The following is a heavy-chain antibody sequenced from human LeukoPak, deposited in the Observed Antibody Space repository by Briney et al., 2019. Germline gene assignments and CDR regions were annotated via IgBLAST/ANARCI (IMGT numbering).Heavy chain of an antibody. CDR3: ARGYSYGAYYFDF. Sequence: SETLSPTCTVSGGSISSGDYYWSWIRQPPGKGLEWIGYIYYSGSTYYNPSLKSRVTISVDTSKNQFSLKLSSVTAADTAVYYCARGYSYGAYYFDFWGQGTLVTVSS. D-gene: IGHD5-18*01. J-gene: IGHJ4*02. CDR1: GGSISSGDYY. CDR2: IYYSGST. V-gene: IGHV4-30-4*01.